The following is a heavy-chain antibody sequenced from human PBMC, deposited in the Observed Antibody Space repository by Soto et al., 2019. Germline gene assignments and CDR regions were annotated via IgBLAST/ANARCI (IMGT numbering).Heavy chain of an antibody. CDR1: GFTFSSYS. V-gene: IGHV3-21*01. CDR3: ARGRYYDSSGYLPNFDY. J-gene: IGHJ4*02. D-gene: IGHD3-22*01. CDR2: ISSSSSYI. Sequence: GGSLRLSCAASGFTFSSYSMNWVRQAPGKGLEWVSSISSSSSYIYYADSVKGRFTISRDNAKNSLYLQMNSLRAEDTAVYYCARGRYYDSSGYLPNFDYWGQGTLVTVSS.